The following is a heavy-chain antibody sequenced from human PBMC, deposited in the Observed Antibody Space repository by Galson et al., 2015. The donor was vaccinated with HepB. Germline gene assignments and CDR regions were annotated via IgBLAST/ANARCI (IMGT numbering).Heavy chain of an antibody. D-gene: IGHD2-2*01. J-gene: IGHJ6*03. CDR1: GFTFSSYG. Sequence: SLRLSCAASGFTFSSYGMHWVRQAPGKGLEWVAVIWYDGSNKYYADSVEGRFTISRDNSKNTLYLQMNSLRAEDTAVYYCARAGGGKYCSSTSCYPWYYYYYMDVWGKGTTVTVSS. CDR2: IWYDGSNK. V-gene: IGHV3-33*01. CDR3: ARAGGGKYCSSTSCYPWYYYYYMDV.